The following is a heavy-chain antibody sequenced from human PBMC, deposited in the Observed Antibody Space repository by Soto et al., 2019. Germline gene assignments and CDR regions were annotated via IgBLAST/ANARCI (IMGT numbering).Heavy chain of an antibody. D-gene: IGHD3-10*01. CDR2: ISGSGGST. J-gene: IGHJ5*02. CDR3: AKDLGYYGSGSYYSPNWFDP. V-gene: IGHV3-23*01. Sequence: TGGSLRLSCAASGFTFSSYAMSWVRQAPGKGLEWVSAISGSGGSTYYADSVKGRFTISRDNSKNTLYLQMNSLRAEDTAVYYCAKDLGYYGSGSYYSPNWFDPWGQGTLVTVSS. CDR1: GFTFSSYA.